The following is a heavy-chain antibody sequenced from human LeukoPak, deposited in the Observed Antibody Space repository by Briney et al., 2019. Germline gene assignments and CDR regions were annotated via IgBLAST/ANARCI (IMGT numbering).Heavy chain of an antibody. V-gene: IGHV6-1*01. D-gene: IGHD3-22*01. CDR3: ARDFPVEDDSSGSYFDY. CDR2: TFYRSKWYN. Sequence: SQTLSLTCAISGDSVSSNSAAWNWIRQSPSRGLEWLGRTFYRSKWYNDYAVSVKSRITINPDTSKNQFSLQLNSVTPEDTAVYYCARDFPVEDDSSGSYFDYWGQGTLVTVSS. J-gene: IGHJ4*02. CDR1: GDSVSSNSAA.